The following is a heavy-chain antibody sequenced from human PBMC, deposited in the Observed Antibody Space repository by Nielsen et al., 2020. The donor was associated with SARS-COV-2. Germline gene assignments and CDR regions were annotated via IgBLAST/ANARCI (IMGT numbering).Heavy chain of an antibody. V-gene: IGHV3-48*01. D-gene: IGHD2-2*01. CDR2: ISSSSDTI. J-gene: IGHJ5*02. CDR3: ARDGFNETAVVPAPMGFFGT. Sequence: GESLKISCAASGFTFNTYGMNWVRQAPGKGLEWLSYISSSSDTIYYADSVKGRFTISRDNAKNSLYLRMNSLRADDTAVYYCARDGFNETAVVPAPMGFFGTWGQGSLVTVST. CDR1: GFTFNTYG.